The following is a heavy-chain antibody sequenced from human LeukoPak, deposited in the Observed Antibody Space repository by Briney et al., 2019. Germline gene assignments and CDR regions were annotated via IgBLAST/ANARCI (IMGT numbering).Heavy chain of an antibody. Sequence: GGSLRLSCAASGFTFSSYGMHWVRQAPGKGLKWVAFIRYDGSNKYYADSVKGRLTISRDNSKNTLYLQMNSLRAEDTAVYYCAIYQWYYDFWSDLDFWDYGTLVTVSS. CDR3: AIYQWYYDFWSDLDF. J-gene: IGHJ4*01. V-gene: IGHV3-30*02. CDR1: GFTFSSYG. CDR2: IRYDGSNK. D-gene: IGHD3-3*01.